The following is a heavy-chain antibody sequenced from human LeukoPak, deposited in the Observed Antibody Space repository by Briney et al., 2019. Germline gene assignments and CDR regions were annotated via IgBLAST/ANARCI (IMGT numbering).Heavy chain of an antibody. CDR2: ISWDGGST. CDR1: GFTFDDYA. CDR3: AMLGQQLPSSDY. V-gene: IGHV3-43D*04. D-gene: IGHD6-13*01. J-gene: IGHJ4*02. Sequence: GGSLRLSCAASGFTFDDYAMHWVRQAPGKGLEWVSLISWDGGSTYYADSVKGRFTISRDNSKNSLYLQMNSLRAEDTAVYYCAMLGQQLPSSDYWGQGTLVTVSS.